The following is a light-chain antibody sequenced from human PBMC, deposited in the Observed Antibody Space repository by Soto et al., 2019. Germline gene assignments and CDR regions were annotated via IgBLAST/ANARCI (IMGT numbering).Light chain of an antibody. Sequence: QSALTQPASVSGSPGQSITISCTGTSSDIGDYNFVSWYQRHPGKAPKLLIYDVSNRPSGVSNRFSGSKSGNTASLTISGLQAGDEADYYCSSYTRTTTRVIFGGGTKVTVL. CDR1: SSDIGDYNF. J-gene: IGLJ2*01. V-gene: IGLV2-14*01. CDR3: SSYTRTTTRVI. CDR2: DVS.